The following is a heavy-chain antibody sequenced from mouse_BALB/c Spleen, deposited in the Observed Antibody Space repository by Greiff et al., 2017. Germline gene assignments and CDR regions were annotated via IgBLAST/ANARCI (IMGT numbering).Heavy chain of an antibody. Sequence: EVQRVESGAELVRPGALVKLSCKASGFNIKDYYMHWVKQRPEQGLEWIGWIDPENGNTIYDPKFQGKASITADTSSNTAYLQLSSLTSEDTAVYYCASNGNYVAWFAYWGQGTLVTVSA. D-gene: IGHD2-1*01. CDR3: ASNGNYVAWFAY. V-gene: IGHV14-1*02. CDR2: IDPENGNT. J-gene: IGHJ3*01. CDR1: GFNIKDYY.